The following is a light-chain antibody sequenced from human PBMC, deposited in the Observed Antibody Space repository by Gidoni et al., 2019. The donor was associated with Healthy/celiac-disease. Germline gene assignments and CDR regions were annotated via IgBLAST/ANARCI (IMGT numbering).Light chain of an antibody. CDR2: DVS. CDR3: CSYAGSYTWV. J-gene: IGLJ3*02. V-gene: IGLV2-11*01. CDR1: GSDVGGYNY. Sequence: QSALTPPRSVSGSPGQSVTISCTGTGSDVGGYNYVSWYQQPPGKAPKLMIYDVSKRPSGVPDRFSGSKSGNTASLTISGLQAEDEADYYCCSYAGSYTWVFGGGTKLTVL.